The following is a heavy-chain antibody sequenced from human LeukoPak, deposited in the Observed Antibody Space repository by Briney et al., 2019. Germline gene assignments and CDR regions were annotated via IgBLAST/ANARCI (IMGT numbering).Heavy chain of an antibody. D-gene: IGHD2-15*01. Sequence: PGGSLRLSCAASGFTFSSYGMHWVRQAPGTVLDRVAVISYDGSNKYYADSVKGRFTISRDNSKNTLYLQMNSLRAEDTAVYYCAKVSVSGGHFDYWGQGTLVTVSS. CDR2: ISYDGSNK. V-gene: IGHV3-30*18. CDR3: AKVSVSGGHFDY. CDR1: GFTFSSYG. J-gene: IGHJ4*02.